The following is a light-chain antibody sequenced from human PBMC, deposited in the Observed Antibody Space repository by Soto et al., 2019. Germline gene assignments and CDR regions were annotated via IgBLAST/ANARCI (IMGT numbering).Light chain of an antibody. CDR3: QQYNRYPYT. Sequence: DVQMTQSPSTLSASVGDRVTITCRASQSITSWLVWYQQKPGKAPRLLIYKASTLESGVPPRFSGSGSGTEFTLTISSLQPDDFARYYCQQYNRYPYTFGQGTKLEIK. J-gene: IGKJ2*01. CDR2: KAS. CDR1: QSITSW. V-gene: IGKV1-5*03.